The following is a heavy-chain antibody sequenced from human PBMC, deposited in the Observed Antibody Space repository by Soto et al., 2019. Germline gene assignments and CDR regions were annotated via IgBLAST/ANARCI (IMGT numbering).Heavy chain of an antibody. V-gene: IGHV1-69*13. CDR2: IIPIFGTA. J-gene: IGHJ5*02. CDR3: ARMASGRYNWNKDDWFDP. D-gene: IGHD1-20*01. Sequence: ASVKVSCKASGGTFSSYSISWVRQAPGQGLEWMGGIIPIFGTANYAQKFQGRVTITADESTSTAYMELSSLRSEDTAVYYCARMASGRYNWNKDDWFDPWGQGTLVNVSS. CDR1: GGTFSSYS.